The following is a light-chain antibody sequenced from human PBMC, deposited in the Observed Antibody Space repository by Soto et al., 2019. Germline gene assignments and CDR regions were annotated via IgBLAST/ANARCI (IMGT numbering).Light chain of an antibody. V-gene: IGKV3-20*01. J-gene: IGKJ2*01. CDR2: GSS. Sequence: DIVMTQSPGTLSLSPGERATLSCRASQSVIDDYLAWYQQRPGQARILLISGSSTRANGIPDMFRGSGYGTDLTLTISRLEPEDFAMYYCQQYGSTPYTVGQGTRLEIK. CDR1: QSVIDDY. CDR3: QQYGSTPYT.